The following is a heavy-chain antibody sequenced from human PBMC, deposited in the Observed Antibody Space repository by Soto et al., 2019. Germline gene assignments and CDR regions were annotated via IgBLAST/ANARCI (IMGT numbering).Heavy chain of an antibody. Sequence: QVQLVQSGAEVKKPGASVKVSCKASGYTFTNFGIIWVRQAPGQGLEWMGWISAYNGNTNYAQNFQGRVTMTTDTSKSKAYQELRSLRSDDTAVYYCARGGNPIDYWGQGTLVNVSS. CDR3: ARGGNPIDY. J-gene: IGHJ4*02. CDR1: GYTFTNFG. D-gene: IGHD3-16*01. V-gene: IGHV1-18*01. CDR2: ISAYNGNT.